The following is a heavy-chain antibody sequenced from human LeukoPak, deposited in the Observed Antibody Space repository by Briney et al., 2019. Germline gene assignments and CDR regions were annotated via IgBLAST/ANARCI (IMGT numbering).Heavy chain of an antibody. V-gene: IGHV1-18*01. CDR2: ISAYNGNT. J-gene: IGHJ4*02. Sequence: ASVKVSCKASGYTFTSDGISWVRQAPGQGLEWMGWISAYNGNTNYAQKLQGRVTMTTDTSTTTAYMELRSLRSDDTAVYFCARGSDYGDYGDYWGQGTLVTVSP. D-gene: IGHD4-17*01. CDR3: ARGSDYGDYGDY. CDR1: GYTFTSDG.